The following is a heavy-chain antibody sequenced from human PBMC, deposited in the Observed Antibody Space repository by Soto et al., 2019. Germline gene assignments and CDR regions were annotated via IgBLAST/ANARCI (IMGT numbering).Heavy chain of an antibody. CDR2: IIPIFGTA. CDR1: GGTFSSYA. V-gene: IGHV1-69*13. J-gene: IGHJ6*02. Sequence: SVKVSCKASGGTFSSYAISWVRQAPGQGLEWMGGIIPIFGTANYAQKFQGRVTITADESTSTAYMELSSLRSEDTAVYYCARDPHLFEEFSGIAVAGTRVGYYGMDVWGQGATVTVSS. D-gene: IGHD6-19*01. CDR3: ARDPHLFEEFSGIAVAGTRVGYYGMDV.